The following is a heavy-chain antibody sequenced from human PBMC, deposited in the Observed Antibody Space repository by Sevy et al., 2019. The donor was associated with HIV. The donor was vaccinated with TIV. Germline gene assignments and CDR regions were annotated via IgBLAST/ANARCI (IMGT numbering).Heavy chain of an antibody. V-gene: IGHV3-33*01. Sequence: GGSLRLSCATSGFTFSSYGMHWVRQAPGKGLEWVAVIWYDGSNKYYADSVKGRFTISRDNSKNTLYLQMNSLRAEETAVYYCARGRGDFWSGYYPFYYYYGMDVWGQGTTVTVSS. J-gene: IGHJ6*02. CDR3: ARGRGDFWSGYYPFYYYYGMDV. CDR1: GFTFSSYG. D-gene: IGHD3-3*01. CDR2: IWYDGSNK.